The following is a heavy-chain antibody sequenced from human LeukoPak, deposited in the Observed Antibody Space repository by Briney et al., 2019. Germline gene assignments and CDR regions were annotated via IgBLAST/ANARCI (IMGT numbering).Heavy chain of an antibody. CDR2: ISAYNGNT. CDR3: ARDSGSYLNWFDP. CDR1: GGTFSSYA. V-gene: IGHV1-18*01. Sequence: ASVKVSCKASGGTFSSYAISWVRQAPGQGLEWMGWISAYNGNTNYAQKLQGRVTMTTDTSTSTAYMELRSLRSDDTAVYYCARDSGSYLNWFDPWGQGTLVTVSS. J-gene: IGHJ5*02. D-gene: IGHD1-26*01.